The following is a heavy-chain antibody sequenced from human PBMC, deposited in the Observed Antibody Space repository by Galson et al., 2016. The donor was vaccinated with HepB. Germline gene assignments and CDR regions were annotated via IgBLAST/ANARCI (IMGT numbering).Heavy chain of an antibody. Sequence: SETLSLTCIVSGGSINSTSDYWAWIRQPPGKGLEWIGNIYYRGNTYYNPSLKSRVSISVDTSKNRFSLKLNSVTAADTAVYFCARDVVIVTTKGRNWFDPWGQGTLVTVSS. CDR3: ARDVVIVTTKGRNWFDP. D-gene: IGHD3-22*01. J-gene: IGHJ5*02. CDR2: IYYRGNT. V-gene: IGHV4-39*07. CDR1: GGSINSTSDY.